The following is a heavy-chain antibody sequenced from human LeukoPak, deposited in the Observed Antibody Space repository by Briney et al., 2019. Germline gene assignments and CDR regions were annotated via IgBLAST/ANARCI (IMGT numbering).Heavy chain of an antibody. CDR2: ISYDGSNK. CDR3: ARDPEGWLEPFLFDP. V-gene: IGHV3-30*04. CDR1: GFTFSSYA. Sequence: GGSLRLSCAASGFTFSSYAMHWVRQAPGKGLEWVAVISYDGSNKYYADSVKGRFTISRDNSKNTLYLQMNSLGAEDTAVYYCARDPEGWLEPFLFDPWGQGTLVTVSS. D-gene: IGHD1-1*01. J-gene: IGHJ5*02.